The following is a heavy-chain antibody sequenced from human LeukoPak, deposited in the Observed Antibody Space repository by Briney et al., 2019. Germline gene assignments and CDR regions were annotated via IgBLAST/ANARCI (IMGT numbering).Heavy chain of an antibody. CDR2: IYYSGST. Sequence: SETLSLTCTVSGGSISSSSYYWGWIRQPPGKGLEWIGSIYYSGSTYYNPSLKSRVTISVDTSKNQFSLKLSSVTAADTAVYYCARDQSSGYYSDPIWFDPWGQGTLVTVSS. J-gene: IGHJ5*02. CDR3: ARDQSSGYYSDPIWFDP. D-gene: IGHD3-22*01. V-gene: IGHV4-39*07. CDR1: GGSISSSSYY.